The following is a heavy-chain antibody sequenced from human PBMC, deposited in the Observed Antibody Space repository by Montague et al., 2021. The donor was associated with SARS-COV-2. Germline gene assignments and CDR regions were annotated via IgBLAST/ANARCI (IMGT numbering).Heavy chain of an antibody. CDR2: IGTAGDT. D-gene: IGHD3-3*01. J-gene: IGHJ4*02. CDR3: ARGGNYDFWSGVIDY. CDR1: GFTFSSYD. V-gene: IGHV3-13*01. Sequence: SLRLSCAASGFTFSSYDMHWVRQAKGKGLEWVSAIGTAGDTYYPGSVKGRFTISRENAKNSLYLQVNSLRAGDTAVYYCARGGNYDFWSGVIDYWGQGTLVTVSS.